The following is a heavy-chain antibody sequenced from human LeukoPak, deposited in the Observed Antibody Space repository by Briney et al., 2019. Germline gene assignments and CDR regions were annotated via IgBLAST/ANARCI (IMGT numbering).Heavy chain of an antibody. J-gene: IGHJ5*02. CDR3: VRDKDWGFDP. D-gene: IGHD7-27*01. CDR2: IGTGTSTV. V-gene: IGHV3-48*01. CDR1: GFTFTSYT. Sequence: GESLRLSCAASGFTFTSYTMNWVRQAPGKGLEWVSHIGTGTSTVGYADSIKGRFTISRDNAKNSVDLQMCSLRVDDSAVYYCVRDKDWGFDPWGQGTLVTVSS.